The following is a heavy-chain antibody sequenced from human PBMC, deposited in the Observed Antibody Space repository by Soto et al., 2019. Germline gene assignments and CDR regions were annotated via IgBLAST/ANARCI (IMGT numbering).Heavy chain of an antibody. J-gene: IGHJ4*02. CDR2: ISHSGGTT. CDR1: GFTFNNYA. CDR3: AKGRGQNCNFDY. Sequence: EVQLLESGGGSVQPGGSLRLSCAASGFTFNNYAMHWVRRPPGKGLEWVSSISHSGGTTYYADSVKGRFSISRDSLAGTIYLKMNSLKAEYTGLYYCAKGRGQNCNFDYWGQGTLVTVTP. V-gene: IGHV3-23*01. D-gene: IGHD3-10*01.